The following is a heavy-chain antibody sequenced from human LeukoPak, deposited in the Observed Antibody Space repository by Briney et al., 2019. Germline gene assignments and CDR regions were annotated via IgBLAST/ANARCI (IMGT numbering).Heavy chain of an antibody. CDR3: ARGRAV. J-gene: IGHJ4*02. D-gene: IGHD6-19*01. Sequence: SETLSLTCTVSGGSIGSGSYYWSWIRQPAGKGLEWIGRIYTSGSTNYNPSLKSRVTISVDTSKNQFSLKLSSVTAADTAVYYCARGRAVWGQGTLVTVSS. V-gene: IGHV4-61*02. CDR1: GGSIGSGSYY. CDR2: IYTSGST.